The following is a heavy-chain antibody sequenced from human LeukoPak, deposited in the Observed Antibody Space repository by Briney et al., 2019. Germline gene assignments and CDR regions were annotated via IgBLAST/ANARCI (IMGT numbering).Heavy chain of an antibody. CDR2: IYYSGST. CDR1: GGSISSHY. CDR3: ARELRFLEWLSKGYYYYYMDV. J-gene: IGHJ6*03. V-gene: IGHV4-59*11. Sequence: SETLSLTCTVSGGSISSHYWSWIRQPPGKGLEWIGYIYYSGSTNYNPSLKSRVTISVDTSKNQFSLKLSSVTAADTAVYYCARELRFLEWLSKGYYYYYMDVWGKGTTVAVSS. D-gene: IGHD3-3*01.